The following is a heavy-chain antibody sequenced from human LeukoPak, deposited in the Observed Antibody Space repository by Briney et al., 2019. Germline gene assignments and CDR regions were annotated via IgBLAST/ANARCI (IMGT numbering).Heavy chain of an antibody. Sequence: GKSLKISCKGSGYSFTSYWIGWVRQMPGKGLEWMGIIYPGDSDTRYSPSFQGQVTISADKSISTAYLQWSSLKASDTAMYYCATRTGAYLYGMDVWGQGTTVTVSS. CDR1: GYSFTSYW. CDR3: ATRTGAYLYGMDV. V-gene: IGHV5-51*01. J-gene: IGHJ6*02. CDR2: IYPGDSDT. D-gene: IGHD1-14*01.